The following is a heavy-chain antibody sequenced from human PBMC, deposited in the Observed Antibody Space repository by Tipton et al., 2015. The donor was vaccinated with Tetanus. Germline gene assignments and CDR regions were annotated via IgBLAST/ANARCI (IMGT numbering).Heavy chain of an antibody. CDR2: IYDSGST. J-gene: IGHJ4*02. D-gene: IGHD3-3*01. CDR3: ARANYEFPKKGPFDS. CDR1: GGSINNHY. Sequence: TLSLTCTVSGGSINNHYWNWLRQSPGKTLEWIGNIYDSGSTDYNPSLQSRARISLDTAKNQFSLKLRSVTAADTAVYYCARANYEFPKKGPFDSWGRGTLVIVSS. V-gene: IGHV4-59*11.